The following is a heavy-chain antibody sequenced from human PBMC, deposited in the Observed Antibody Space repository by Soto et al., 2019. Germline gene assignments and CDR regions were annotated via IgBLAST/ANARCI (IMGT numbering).Heavy chain of an antibody. CDR2: ISAYNVNT. CDR1: GYTFTSYG. J-gene: IGHJ6*02. Sequence: ASVKVSCKASGYTFTSYGISWVRQAPGQGLEWMGWISAYNVNTNYAQKLQGRVTMTTDTSTSTAYMELRSLRSDDTAVYYCGRCRTDSYAMDVWGQGTTVTVSS. D-gene: IGHD2-8*02. CDR3: GRCRTDSYAMDV. V-gene: IGHV1-18*01.